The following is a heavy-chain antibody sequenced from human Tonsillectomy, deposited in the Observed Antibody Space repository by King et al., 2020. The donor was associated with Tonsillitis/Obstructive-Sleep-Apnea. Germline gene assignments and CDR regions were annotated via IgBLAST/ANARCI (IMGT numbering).Heavy chain of an antibody. CDR1: GFTLSSYS. V-gene: IGHV3-48*02. J-gene: IGHJ6*04. Sequence: VQLVESGGTLVQPGGSLRLSCAASGFTLSSYSINWVRQAPGKGLEWVSYISSRSSPIYYADSVKGRFTISRDNAKNSLYLHMNSLRDEDTAVYYCASGLDVWGKGTTVTVSS. CDR3: ASGLDV. CDR2: ISSRSSPI.